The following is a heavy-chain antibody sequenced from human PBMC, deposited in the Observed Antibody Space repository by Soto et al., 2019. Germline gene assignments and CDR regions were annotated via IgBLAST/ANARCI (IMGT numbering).Heavy chain of an antibody. CDR2: ISSSSYT. CDR3: ARDLSSSSTNYFDS. CDR1: GFTFSDYY. V-gene: IGHV3-11*06. Sequence: PGGSLRLSCAASGFTFSDYYMSWIRQAPGKGLEWLSYISSSSYTNYADSVKGRFTISRDNAKNSLFLQMNSLRADDTAVYYCARDLSSSSTNYFDSWGQGTLVTVSS. J-gene: IGHJ4*02.